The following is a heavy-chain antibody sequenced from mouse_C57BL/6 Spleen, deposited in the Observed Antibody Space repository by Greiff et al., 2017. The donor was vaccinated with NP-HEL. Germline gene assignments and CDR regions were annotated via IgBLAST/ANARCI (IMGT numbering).Heavy chain of an antibody. Sequence: VQLQQSGAELVKPGASVKISCKASGYAFSSYWMNWVKQRPGKGLEWIGQIYPGDGDTNYNGKFKGKATRTADKSASTAYMQLSSLTSEDSAVYFCARCIYYGNCVRDYAMDYWGQGASVTVSS. J-gene: IGHJ4*01. CDR1: GYAFSSYW. CDR2: IYPGDGDT. CDR3: ARCIYYGNCVRDYAMDY. V-gene: IGHV1-80*01. D-gene: IGHD2-1*01.